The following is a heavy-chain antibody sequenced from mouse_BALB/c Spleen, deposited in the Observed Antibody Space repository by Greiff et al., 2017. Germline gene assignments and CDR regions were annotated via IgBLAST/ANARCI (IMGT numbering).Heavy chain of an antibody. CDR3: ARGLLGAWFAY. D-gene: IGHD1-1*01. CDR1: GFTFSSYA. J-gene: IGHJ3*01. CDR2: ISSGGST. Sequence: EVKVEESGGGLVKPGGSLKLSCAASGFTFSSYAMSWVRQTPEKRLEWVASISSGGSTYYPDSVKGRFTISRDNARNILYLQMSSLRSEDTAMYYCARGLLGAWFAYWGQGTLVTVSA. V-gene: IGHV5-6-5*01.